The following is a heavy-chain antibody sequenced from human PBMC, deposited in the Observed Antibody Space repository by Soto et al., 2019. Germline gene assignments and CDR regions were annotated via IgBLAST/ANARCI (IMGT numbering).Heavy chain of an antibody. V-gene: IGHV3-74*01. CDR2: INSDGSCT. CDR1: GFTFSSYW. D-gene: IGHD5-12*01. Sequence: GGSLRLSCAASGFTFSSYWMHWVRQAPGKGLVWVSRINSDGSCTSYADSVKGRFTISRDNAKNTLFLEMNSLRAEDTAVYYCARDQTVATNWFDPWGQGTLVTVSS. CDR3: ARDQTVATNWFDP. J-gene: IGHJ5*02.